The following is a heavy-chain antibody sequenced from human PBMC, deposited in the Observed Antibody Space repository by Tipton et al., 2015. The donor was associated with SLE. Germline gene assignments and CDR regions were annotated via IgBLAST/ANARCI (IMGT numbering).Heavy chain of an antibody. Sequence: QVQLVQSGAEVKKPGASVKVSCKASGYSFTDFYMNWVRQAPGQGLEWMGRINPNSGGTNYAQKFQGRVTMTRDTSITTAYMELSSLRSDDTAVYYCARVGDNCDFWSGYSPWGQGTLVTVSS. CDR2: INPNSGGT. D-gene: IGHD3-3*01. J-gene: IGHJ5*02. CDR3: ARVGDNCDFWSGYSP. V-gene: IGHV1-2*06. CDR1: GYSFTDFY.